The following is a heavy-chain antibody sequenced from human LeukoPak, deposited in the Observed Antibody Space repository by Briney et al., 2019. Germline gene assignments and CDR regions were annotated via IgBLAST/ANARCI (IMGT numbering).Heavy chain of an antibody. Sequence: ASVKVSCKASGYTFTSYYMHWVRQAPGQGLEWMGIINPSAGSTVYAQRFQGRVTVTRDTSTSTVYMELSSLRSEDTAVYYCVRGLNPRGLDYWGQGTLVTVSS. D-gene: IGHD4/OR15-4a*01. CDR3: VRGLNPRGLDY. CDR1: GYTFTSYY. CDR2: INPSAGST. V-gene: IGHV1-46*01. J-gene: IGHJ4*02.